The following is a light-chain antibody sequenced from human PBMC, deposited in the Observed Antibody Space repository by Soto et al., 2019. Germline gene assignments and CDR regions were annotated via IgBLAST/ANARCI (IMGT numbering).Light chain of an antibody. J-gene: IGKJ1*01. Sequence: EIVLTQSPGTLSLSPGERATLSCRASQSVTSNYFAWYQQKPGQAPRLLIYGASSRATGIPDRFSGSGSGTEFTLTISRLEPEDFAVYYCLQYGDSPRTFGQGTKVEIK. CDR1: QSVTSNY. CDR2: GAS. CDR3: LQYGDSPRT. V-gene: IGKV3-20*01.